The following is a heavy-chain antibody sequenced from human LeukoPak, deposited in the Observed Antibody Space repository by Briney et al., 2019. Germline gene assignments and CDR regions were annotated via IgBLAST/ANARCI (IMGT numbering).Heavy chain of an antibody. V-gene: IGHV3-15*01. CDR1: GFTFSNAW. J-gene: IGHJ6*02. CDR2: IKSKTDGGKT. Sequence: GGSLRLSCSAPGFTFSNAWMTWGRQAPAKGLEWVGRIKSKTDGGKTDYAAPVKGRFTISRDDSKNTLYLQMNSLKTEDTAVYYCTTVVPAAMRLYYYGMDVWGQGTTVTVSS. D-gene: IGHD2-2*01. CDR3: TTVVPAAMRLYYYGMDV.